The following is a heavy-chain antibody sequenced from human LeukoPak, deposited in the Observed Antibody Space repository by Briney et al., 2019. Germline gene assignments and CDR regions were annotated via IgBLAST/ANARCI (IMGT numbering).Heavy chain of an antibody. CDR3: ASSRIDYGDYDLDP. D-gene: IGHD4-17*01. CDR2: IWYDGSNK. CDR1: GFTFSSYG. V-gene: IGHV3-33*01. Sequence: GGSLRLSCAASGFTFSSYGMHWVRQAPGKGLEWVAVIWYDGSNKYCADSVKGRFTISRDNSKNTLYLQMNSLRAEDTAVYYCASSRIDYGDYDLDPWGQGTLVTVSS. J-gene: IGHJ5*02.